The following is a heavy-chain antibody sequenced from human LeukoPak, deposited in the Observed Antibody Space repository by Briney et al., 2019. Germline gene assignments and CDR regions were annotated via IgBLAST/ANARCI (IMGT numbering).Heavy chain of an antibody. CDR2: ISSNGGST. J-gene: IGHJ4*02. D-gene: IGHD2-15*01. CDR3: ARVMPPYCSGGSCHSDY. Sequence: GGSVRLSCAASGFTFSTYAMHWVRQAPGKGLEYVSVISSNGGSTYYANSVEGRFTISRDNSKNTLYLQMGSLRAEDMAVYYCARVMPPYCSGGSCHSDYWGQGTVVTVSS. V-gene: IGHV3-64*01. CDR1: GFTFSTYA.